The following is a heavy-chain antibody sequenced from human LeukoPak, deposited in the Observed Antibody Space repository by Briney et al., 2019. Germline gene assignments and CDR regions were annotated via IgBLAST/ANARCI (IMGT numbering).Heavy chain of an antibody. CDR1: GFTFSSYS. Sequence: PGGSLRLSCAASGFTFSSYSMNWVCQAPGKGLEWVSSISSSSSYIYYADSVKGRFTISRDNAKNSLYLQMNSLRAEDTAVYYCARNWNDVRGAGQLFDYWGQGTLVTVSS. D-gene: IGHD1-1*01. CDR2: ISSSSSYI. V-gene: IGHV3-21*01. CDR3: ARNWNDVRGAGQLFDY. J-gene: IGHJ4*02.